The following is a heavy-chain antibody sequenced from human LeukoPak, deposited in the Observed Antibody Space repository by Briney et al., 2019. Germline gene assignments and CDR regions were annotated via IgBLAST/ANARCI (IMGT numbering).Heavy chain of an antibody. D-gene: IGHD6-13*01. V-gene: IGHV4-39*07. CDR2: IYYSGST. Sequence: SETLSLTCTVSGGSISSSSYYWGWIRQPPGKGLEWIGSIYYSGSTYYNSSLKSRVTISVDTSKNQFSLKLSSVTAADTAVYYCARVYYSNSYDYWYFDLWGQGTLVTVSS. CDR1: GGSISSSSYY. J-gene: IGHJ2*01. CDR3: ARVYYSNSYDYWYFDL.